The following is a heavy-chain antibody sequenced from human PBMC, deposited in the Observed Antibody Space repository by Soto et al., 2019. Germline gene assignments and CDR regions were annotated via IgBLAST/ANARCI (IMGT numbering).Heavy chain of an antibody. CDR3: ASSTRTYYYYGMDV. CDR2: INAGNGNT. Sequence: ASVKVSCKASGYTFTSYAMHWVRQAPGQRLEWMGWINAGNGNTKYSQKFRGRVTITRDTSASTAYMELSSLRSEDTAVYYCASSTRTYYYYGMDVWGQGTTVTVSS. V-gene: IGHV1-3*01. J-gene: IGHJ6*02. D-gene: IGHD2-2*01. CDR1: GYTFTSYA.